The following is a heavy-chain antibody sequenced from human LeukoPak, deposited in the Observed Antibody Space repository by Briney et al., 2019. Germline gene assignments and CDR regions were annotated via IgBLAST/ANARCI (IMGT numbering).Heavy chain of an antibody. CDR2: ISSSSSYI. J-gene: IGHJ4*02. D-gene: IGHD3-10*01. Sequence: GGSLRLSCAASGFTFSTYNMNWVRQAPGKGLEWVSSISSSSSYIYYADSVKGRFTITRDNAENSLYLQMNSLRAEDTAVYYCASPPDYYGSGSYLMYQDYWGQGTLVTVSS. V-gene: IGHV3-21*01. CDR3: ASPPDYYGSGSYLMYQDY. CDR1: GFTFSTYN.